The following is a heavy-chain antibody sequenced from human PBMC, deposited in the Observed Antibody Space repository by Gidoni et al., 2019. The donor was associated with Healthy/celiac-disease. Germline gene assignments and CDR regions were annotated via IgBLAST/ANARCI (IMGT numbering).Heavy chain of an antibody. V-gene: IGHV3-30-3*01. CDR3: ARGFRKKGGSYPDAFDI. J-gene: IGHJ3*02. Sequence: QVQLVESGGGVVQPGRSLRLSCAASGFTCSSYARHWVRQAPGKGLEWVAVISYDGSNKYYADSVKGRFTISRDNSKNTLYLQMNSLRAEDTAVYYCARGFRKKGGSYPDAFDIWGQGTMVTVSS. CDR2: ISYDGSNK. D-gene: IGHD1-26*01. CDR1: GFTCSSYA.